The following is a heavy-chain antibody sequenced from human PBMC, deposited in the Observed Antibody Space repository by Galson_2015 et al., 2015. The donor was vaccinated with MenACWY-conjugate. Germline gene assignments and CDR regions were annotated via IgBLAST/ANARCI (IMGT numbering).Heavy chain of an antibody. Sequence: SLRLSCAASGFSFTASGMNWVRQAPGKGLEWVSSITGTSTYIHYADSVKGRFTISRDNARNSVSLQMNSLRPEDSAVYYCVRAEGWLRSAF. D-gene: IGHD5-24*01. CDR1: GFSFTASG. J-gene: IGHJ3*01. V-gene: IGHV3-21*01. CDR3: VRAEGWLRSAF. CDR2: ITGTSTYI.